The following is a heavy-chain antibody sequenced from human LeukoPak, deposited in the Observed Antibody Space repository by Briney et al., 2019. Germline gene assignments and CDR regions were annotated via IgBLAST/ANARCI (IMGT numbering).Heavy chain of an antibody. CDR2: IYPGDSDT. CDR1: GYSFTSYW. V-gene: IGHV5-51*01. D-gene: IGHD6-13*01. J-gene: IGHJ4*02. CDR3: ARPKTWSAADSSSWYHDS. Sequence: MHGESLKISCKGSGYSFTSYWIDWVRQMPGKGLEWMGTIYPGDSDTRYSPSLQGQVTISADKSISTAYLQWSSLKASDTAKYYCARPKTWSAADSSSWYHDSWGQGTLVTVSS.